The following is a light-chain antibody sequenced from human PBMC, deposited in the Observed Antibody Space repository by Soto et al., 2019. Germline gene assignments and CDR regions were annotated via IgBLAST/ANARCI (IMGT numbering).Light chain of an antibody. J-gene: IGKJ2*01. Sequence: EIVMTQSPATLSVSPGERATLSCRASQSVTINLAWYQQKAGQAPRLLIYGASARATGIPARFSGSGSGTEFTLTISSLQSEDFAVYYCQQYNNWPSMYTFGQGTKLEFE. CDR3: QQYNNWPSMYT. CDR1: QSVTIN. CDR2: GAS. V-gene: IGKV3-15*01.